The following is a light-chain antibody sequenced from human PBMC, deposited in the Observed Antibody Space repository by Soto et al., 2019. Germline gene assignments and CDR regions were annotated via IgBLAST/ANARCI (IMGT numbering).Light chain of an antibody. Sequence: QMTQSPSSLSASVREKIIITCRASRDVGSDVSWYQQKPGQAPKLLIYAASNLYTGVPSRFSGSRSGTEFTLTISSLQPEDFASYYCLQDYGDSWTFGRGTKV. J-gene: IGKJ1*01. V-gene: IGKV1-6*01. CDR1: RDVGSD. CDR2: AAS. CDR3: LQDYGDSWT.